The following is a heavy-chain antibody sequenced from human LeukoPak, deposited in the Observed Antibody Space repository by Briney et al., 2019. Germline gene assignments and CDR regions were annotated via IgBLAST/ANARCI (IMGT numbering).Heavy chain of an antibody. Sequence: PGGSLRLSCAASGFTFSNYALNWVRQAPGKGLEWVSYISSSSSTIYYTDSVKGRFTISRDNAKNSLYLQMNSLRAEDTALYYCAKVGYYGSGSQRWYFDYWGQGTLVTVSS. CDR2: ISSSSSTI. V-gene: IGHV3-48*04. CDR3: AKVGYYGSGSQRWYFDY. J-gene: IGHJ4*02. CDR1: GFTFSNYA. D-gene: IGHD3-10*01.